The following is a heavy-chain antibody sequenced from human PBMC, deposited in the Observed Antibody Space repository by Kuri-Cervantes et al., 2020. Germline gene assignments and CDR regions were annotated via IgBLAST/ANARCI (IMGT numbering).Heavy chain of an antibody. CDR2: INPNSGGT. D-gene: IGHD3-10*01. Sequence: ASVKVSCKASGYTFTGYYMHWVRQAPGQGLEWMGWINPNSGGTNYAQKFQGRVTMTRNTSISTAYMELSSLRSEDTAVYYCARGFRGVRGVIQAYWGQGTLVTVSS. J-gene: IGHJ4*02. CDR3: ARGFRGVRGVIQAY. V-gene: IGHV1-2*02. CDR1: GYTFTGYY.